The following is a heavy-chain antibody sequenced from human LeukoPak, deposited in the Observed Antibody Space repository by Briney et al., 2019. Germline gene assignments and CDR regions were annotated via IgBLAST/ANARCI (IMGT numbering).Heavy chain of an antibody. V-gene: IGHV1-18*01. J-gene: IGHJ4*02. CDR3: ARAVRGELHIDY. CDR1: GGTFSSYA. D-gene: IGHD1-26*01. CDR2: ISAYNGNT. Sequence: ASVKVSCKASGGTFSSYAISWVRQAPGQGLEWMGWISAYNGNTNYAQKPQGRVTMTTDTPTSTAYMELRSLRSDDTAVYYCARAVRGELHIDYWGQGTLVTVSS.